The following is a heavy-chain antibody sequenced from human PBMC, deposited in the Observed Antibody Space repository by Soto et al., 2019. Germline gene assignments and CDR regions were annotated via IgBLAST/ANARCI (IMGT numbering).Heavy chain of an antibody. CDR3: ARVGMVRGVIISWFDP. J-gene: IGHJ5*02. V-gene: IGHV4-4*07. D-gene: IGHD3-10*01. CDR2: IYTSGST. CDR1: GGSISSYY. Sequence: SETLSLTCTVSGGSISSYYWSWIRQPAGKGLEWIGRIYTSGSTNYNPSLKSRVTMSVDTSKNQFSLKLSSVTAADTAVYYCARVGMVRGVIISWFDPWGQGTLVTV.